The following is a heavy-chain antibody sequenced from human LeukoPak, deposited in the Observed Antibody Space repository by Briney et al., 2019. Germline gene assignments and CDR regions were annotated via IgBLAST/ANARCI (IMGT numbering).Heavy chain of an antibody. Sequence: GGSLRLSCTASGFTFGDYGMIWVRQAPGKGLEWVGFIRSKVFGGTTEYAASVKGRFTISRDDSKSIAYLQMNSLKTEDTAVYYCTGNYYGSGSYADFDYWGQGTLVTVSS. CDR2: IRSKVFGGTT. V-gene: IGHV3-49*04. CDR1: GFTFGDYG. D-gene: IGHD3-10*01. J-gene: IGHJ4*02. CDR3: TGNYYGSGSYADFDY.